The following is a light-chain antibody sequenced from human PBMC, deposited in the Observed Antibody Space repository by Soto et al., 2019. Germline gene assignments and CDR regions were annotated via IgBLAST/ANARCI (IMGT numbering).Light chain of an antibody. V-gene: IGKV1-9*01. CDR1: QGISSY. CDR3: QQLNSYPL. Sequence: IQLTQSPSSLSASVGDRVTITCRASQGISSYLAWYQQKPGKAPKLLIYAASTLQSGVPSRFSGSGSGTAFTLTISRLQPEDFASYYCQQLNSYPLFGPGTKVDIK. J-gene: IGKJ3*01. CDR2: AAS.